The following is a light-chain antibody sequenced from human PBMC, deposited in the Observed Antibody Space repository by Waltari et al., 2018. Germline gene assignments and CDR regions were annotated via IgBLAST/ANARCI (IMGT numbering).Light chain of an antibody. CDR2: VNSDGSH. Sequence: QLVLTQSPSASASRVASVQLTCTLSSGPSSNVIAWLQHQPEKGPRYLMKVNSDGSHSKGDEIPDRFSGSTSGAERYLTISSVQPEDEADYYCQTGGHGTWVFGGGTKLTVL. CDR3: QTGGHGTWV. J-gene: IGLJ3*02. CDR1: SGPSSNV. V-gene: IGLV4-69*01.